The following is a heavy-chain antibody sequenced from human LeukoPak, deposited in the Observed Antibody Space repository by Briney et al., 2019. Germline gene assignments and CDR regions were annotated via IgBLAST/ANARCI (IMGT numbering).Heavy chain of an antibody. J-gene: IGHJ4*02. V-gene: IGHV4-39*07. CDR2: IYYSGST. CDR1: GGSISSSSYY. CDR3: ARDPPHSSSWYEDDY. Sequence: SETLSLTCTVSGGSISSSSYYWGWIRQPPGKGLEWIGSIYYSGSTYYNPSLKSRVTISVDTSKNQFSLKLSSVTAADTAVHYCARDPPHSSSWYEDDYWGQGTLVTVSS. D-gene: IGHD6-13*01.